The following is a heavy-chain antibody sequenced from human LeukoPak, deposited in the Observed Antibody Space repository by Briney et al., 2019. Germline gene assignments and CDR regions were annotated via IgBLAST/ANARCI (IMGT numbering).Heavy chain of an antibody. CDR1: GFTFSSYA. CDR2: ISGSGGST. CDR3: EKVAGGVVRGPRGYFDN. V-gene: IGHV3-23*01. Sequence: GGSLRLSCAASGFTFSSYAMSWVRQAPGKGLEWVSAISGSGGSTYHADSVKGRFTISRDNSRDTLYLQMNSLRAEDTAVYYCEKVAGGVVRGPRGYFDNWGQGTLVTVSS. D-gene: IGHD3-10*01. J-gene: IGHJ4*02.